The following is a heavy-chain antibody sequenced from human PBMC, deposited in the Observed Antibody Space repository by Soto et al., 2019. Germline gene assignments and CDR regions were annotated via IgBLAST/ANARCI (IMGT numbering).Heavy chain of an antibody. V-gene: IGHV3-11*01. CDR3: AQASIAARGVRDY. Sequence: QVQLVESGGGLVKPGGSLRLSCAASGFTFSDYYMSWIRQAPGKGLEWVSYISSSGSTIYYADSVKGRFTISRDNAKHSLYLQMTSLGAEDTAVYYCAQASIAARGVRDYWGQGTLVTVCS. D-gene: IGHD6-6*01. CDR2: ISSSGSTI. J-gene: IGHJ4*02. CDR1: GFTFSDYY.